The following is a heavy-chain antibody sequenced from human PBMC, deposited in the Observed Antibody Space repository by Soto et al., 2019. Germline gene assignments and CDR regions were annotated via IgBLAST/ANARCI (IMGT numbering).Heavy chain of an antibody. V-gene: IGHV4-39*01. J-gene: IGHJ6*03. D-gene: IGHD5-18*01. CDR2: IYYSGST. Sequence: SETLSLTCTVSGGSISSSSYYWGWIRQPPGKGLEWIGSIYYSGSTYYNPSLKSRVTISVDTSKNQFSLKLSSVTAADTAVYYCARQGYSYGPSTPSYYMDVWGKGTTVTVSS. CDR3: ARQGYSYGPSTPSYYMDV. CDR1: GGSISSSSYY.